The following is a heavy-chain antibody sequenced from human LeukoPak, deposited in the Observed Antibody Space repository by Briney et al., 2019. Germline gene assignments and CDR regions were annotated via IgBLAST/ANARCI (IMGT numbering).Heavy chain of an antibody. CDR3: ARGSGGILPSYYMDV. CDR2: ISYDGSNK. V-gene: IGHV3-30*04. CDR1: GFTFSSYA. D-gene: IGHD3-10*01. J-gene: IGHJ6*03. Sequence: TGGSLRLSCAASGFTFSSYAMHWVRQAPGKGLEWVAVISYDGSNKYYADSVKGRFTISRDNAKNSLYLQMNSLRVEDTAVYYCARGSGGILPSYYMDVWGKGTTVTISS.